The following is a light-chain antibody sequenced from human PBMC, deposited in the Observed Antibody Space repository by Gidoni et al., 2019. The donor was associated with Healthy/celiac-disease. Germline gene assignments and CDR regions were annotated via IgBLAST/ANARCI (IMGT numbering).Light chain of an antibody. J-gene: IGKJ1*01. CDR2: GAS. CDR3: QQYNNSPGT. Sequence: PATLSVSPGERATLSCRASQSVSSNLAWYQQKPGQAPRLLIYGASTRATGIPARFSGSGSGTEFTLTISSLQSEDFAVYYCQQYNNSPGTFGQGTKVEIK. CDR1: QSVSSN. V-gene: IGKV3-15*01.